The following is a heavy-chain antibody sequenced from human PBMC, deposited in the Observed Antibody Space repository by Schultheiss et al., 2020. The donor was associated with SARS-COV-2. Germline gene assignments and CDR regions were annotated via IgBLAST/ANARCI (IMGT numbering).Heavy chain of an antibody. D-gene: IGHD3-22*01. CDR3: VHTSYYDGRAFGY. CDR2: IYWDDDK. J-gene: IGHJ4*02. CDR1: GFSLSTYSSGEG. V-gene: IGHV2-5*02. Sequence: SGPTLVKPTQTLTLTCTFSGFSLSTYSSGEGVGWIRKPPGKALEWLAVIYWDDDKRYSPSLKSRLTITKDTSKNQVVLTMTDMDPVDTATYYCVHTSYYDGRAFGYWGQGTLVTVSS.